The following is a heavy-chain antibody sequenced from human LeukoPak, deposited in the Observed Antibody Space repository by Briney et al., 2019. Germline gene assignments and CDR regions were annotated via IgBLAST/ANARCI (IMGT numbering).Heavy chain of an antibody. CDR1: GGTFSSYA. V-gene: IGHV1-69*04. J-gene: IGHJ4*02. D-gene: IGHD5-12*01. CDR2: IIPILSIA. CDR3: AREYRHQPD. Sequence: ASVKVSCKASGGTFSSYAVSWVRQAPGQGLEWMGRIIPILSIANYAQKFQGRVTITADKSTSTAYMELSSLRSEDTAVYYCAREYRHQPDWGQGTLVTVSS.